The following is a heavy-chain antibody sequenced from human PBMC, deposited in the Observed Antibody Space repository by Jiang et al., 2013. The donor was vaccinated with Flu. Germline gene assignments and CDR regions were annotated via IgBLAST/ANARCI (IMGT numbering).Heavy chain of an antibody. Sequence: GLVKPSETLSLTCTVSGGSIITYYWSWIRQPPGKGLEWIAYIYYSGTPHYNPSLKSRVTISVDTSKNQFSLKLSSVTAADTAVYYCARHLYYYDSSGYYYWFDPWGQGTLVTVSS. D-gene: IGHD3-22*01. CDR3: ARHLYYYDSSGYYYWFDP. CDR2: IYYSGTP. CDR1: GGSIITYY. J-gene: IGHJ5*02. V-gene: IGHV4-59*08.